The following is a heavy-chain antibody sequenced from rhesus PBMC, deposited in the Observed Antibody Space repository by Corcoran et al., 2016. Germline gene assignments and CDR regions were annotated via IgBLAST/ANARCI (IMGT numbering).Heavy chain of an antibody. CDR2: IYPGDSDT. D-gene: IGHD6S26*01. V-gene: IGHV5S1*01. J-gene: IGHJ4*01. Sequence: EVQLVQSGAEVKRPGESLRISCKTSGYSFTSSWISWVRQMPGKGLEWMGSIYPGDSDTRYSPSVQGKVTISSDKSISTTYLQWSSLKASDTATYYCAKRDSSGWSFFDYWGQGVLVTVSS. CDR1: GYSFTSSW. CDR3: AKRDSSGWSFFDY.